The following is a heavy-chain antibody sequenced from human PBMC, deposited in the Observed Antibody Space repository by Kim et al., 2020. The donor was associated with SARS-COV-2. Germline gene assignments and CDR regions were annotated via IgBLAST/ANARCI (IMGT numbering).Heavy chain of an antibody. CDR2: IYYSGST. V-gene: IGHV4-39*01. D-gene: IGHD3-3*01. J-gene: IGHJ6*02. CDR3: ARHDSDSSTSFGVVNKYGMDV. CDR1: GGSISSSSYY. Sequence: SETLSLTCTVSGGSISSSSYYWGWIRQPPGKGLEWIGSIYYSGSTYYNPSLKSRVTISVDTSKNQFSLKLSSVTAADTAVYYCARHDSDSSTSFGVVNKYGMDVWGQGTAVTVSS.